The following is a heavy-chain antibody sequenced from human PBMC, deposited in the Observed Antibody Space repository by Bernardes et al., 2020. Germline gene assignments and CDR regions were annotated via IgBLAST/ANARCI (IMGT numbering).Heavy chain of an antibody. J-gene: IGHJ4*02. V-gene: IGHV6-1*01. CDR2: TYYRSKWYN. Sequence: SHTLSLTCAISGDSVSSNSAAWNWIRQSPSRGLEWLGRTYYRSKWYNDYAVSVKSRITINPDTSKNQFSLQLNSVTPEDTAVYYCARAVTPGYSSTPKSYYFDYWGQGTLVTVSS. CDR1: GDSVSSNSAA. CDR3: ARAVTPGYSSTPKSYYFDY. D-gene: IGHD6-13*01.